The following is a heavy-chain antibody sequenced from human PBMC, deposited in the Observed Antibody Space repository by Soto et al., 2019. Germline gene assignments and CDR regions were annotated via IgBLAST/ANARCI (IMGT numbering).Heavy chain of an antibody. J-gene: IGHJ4*02. V-gene: IGHV3-23*01. CDR2: ISGSGGST. D-gene: IGHD6-13*01. CDR3: ANSGIEIVRSSSWYDY. Sequence: GGSLRLSCAASGFTFSSYAMSWVRQAPGKGLERVSAISGSGGSTYYADSVKGRFTISRDNSKNTLYLQMNSQRAEDTAVYYCANSGIEIVRSSSWYDYWGQGTLVTVSS. CDR1: GFTFSSYA.